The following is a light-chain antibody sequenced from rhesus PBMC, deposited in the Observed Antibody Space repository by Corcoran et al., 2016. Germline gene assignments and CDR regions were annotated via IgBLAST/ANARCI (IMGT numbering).Light chain of an antibody. V-gene: IGKV1S11*01. CDR3: QRPYSYPWT. CDR1: QGISRW. Sequence: DIQMTQSPSSLSASVGDSVTITGQASQGISRWLACHQLKAGKAPKLLSTAASNLHGGVPSRFSGSGAGTDFTLAISILQPKSVAANYSQRPYSYPWTFGQGTKVEIK. J-gene: IGKJ1*01. CDR2: AAS.